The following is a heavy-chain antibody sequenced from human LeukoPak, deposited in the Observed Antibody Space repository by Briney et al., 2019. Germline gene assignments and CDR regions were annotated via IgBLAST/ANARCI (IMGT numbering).Heavy chain of an antibody. CDR2: IRYDGSNK. J-gene: IGHJ4*02. CDR3: AKGPRRYCGGDCYSARFDY. Sequence: PGGSLRLSCAASGFTFSSYGMRWVRQAPGKGLEWVAFIRYDGSNKYYADSVKGRFTISRDNSKNTLYLQMNSLRAEDTAVYYCAKGPRRYCGGDCYSARFDYWGQGTLVTVSS. D-gene: IGHD2-21*01. CDR1: GFTFSSYG. V-gene: IGHV3-30*02.